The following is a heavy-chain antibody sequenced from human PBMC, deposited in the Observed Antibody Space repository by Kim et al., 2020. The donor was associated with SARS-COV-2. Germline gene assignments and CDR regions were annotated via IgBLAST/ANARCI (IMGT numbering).Heavy chain of an antibody. CDR1: GGSITSYY. CDR2: INYSGYT. V-gene: IGHV4-59*08. Sequence: SETLSLTCTVSGGSITSYYWSWIRQTPGKGLEWIGFINYSGYTNYKSSLKSRVTISRDTSKNEMSLKMSSVTAADTALYYCARLRVYGSPSGTHYFEDWGQGVQVTVSS. D-gene: IGHD3-10*01. CDR3: ARLRVYGSPSGTHYFED. J-gene: IGHJ4*02.